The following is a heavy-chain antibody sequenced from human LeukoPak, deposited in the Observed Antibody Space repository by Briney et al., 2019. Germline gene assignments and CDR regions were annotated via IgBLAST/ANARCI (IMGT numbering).Heavy chain of an antibody. D-gene: IGHD2-2*01. CDR3: ARDFVVVPAAPGPLDY. CDR1: GFTFSSYA. J-gene: IGHJ4*02. Sequence: GGSLRPSCAASGFTFSSYAMHWVRQAPGKGLEWVAVISYDGSNKYYADSVKGRFTISRDNSKNTLYLQMNSLRAEDTAVYYCARDFVVVPAAPGPLDYWGQGTLVTVSS. V-gene: IGHV3-30-3*01. CDR2: ISYDGSNK.